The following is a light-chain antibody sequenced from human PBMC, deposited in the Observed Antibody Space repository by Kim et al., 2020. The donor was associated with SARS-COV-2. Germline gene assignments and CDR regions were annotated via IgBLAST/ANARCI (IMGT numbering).Light chain of an antibody. CDR1: SRDVGTYNY. CDR3: NSYTTSTTWV. V-gene: IGLV2-14*04. Sequence: GQSLTLSCTRTSRDVGTYNYVAWYQQYPGQAPKLMIYDVSKRPSGVSDRFSGSKSGNTASLTISGLQAEDEADYYCNSYTTSTTWVFGGGTQLTVL. J-gene: IGLJ3*02. CDR2: DVS.